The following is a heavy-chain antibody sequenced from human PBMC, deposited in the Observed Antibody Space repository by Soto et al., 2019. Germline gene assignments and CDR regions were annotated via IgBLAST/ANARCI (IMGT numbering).Heavy chain of an antibody. Sequence: GGTLRLTCTFSGLTFSSYSLHWVRQPPGKGLEWVAVIWYDGSNKYYGDSVKGRFTISRDNSKNTVHLQMNNLRAEDTAVYYCARPKTKVTTFGIDVWGQGTTVTVSS. CDR1: GLTFSSYS. CDR3: ARPKTKVTTFGIDV. D-gene: IGHD4-4*01. V-gene: IGHV3-33*01. CDR2: IWYDGSNK. J-gene: IGHJ6*02.